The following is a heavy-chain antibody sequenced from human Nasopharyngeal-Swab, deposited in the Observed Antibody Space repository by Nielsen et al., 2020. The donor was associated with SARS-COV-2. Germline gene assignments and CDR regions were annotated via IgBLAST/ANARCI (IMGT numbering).Heavy chain of an antibody. Sequence: LSLTCSVSGDSITTGSYYWSWIRQHPGKGLEWIGYISYSGSTYYNPSLKSRLSISVDTSKNQFSLDLTSVTAADTAVYYCARVESAPKTYYYYMDVWGKGTTVTVSS. CDR2: ISYSGST. CDR3: ARVESAPKTYYYYMDV. V-gene: IGHV4-31*03. CDR1: GDSITTGSYY. J-gene: IGHJ6*03.